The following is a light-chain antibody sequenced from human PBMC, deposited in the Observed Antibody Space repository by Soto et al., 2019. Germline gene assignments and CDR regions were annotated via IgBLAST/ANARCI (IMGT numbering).Light chain of an antibody. V-gene: IGLV1-44*01. J-gene: IGLJ3*02. CDR3: AVWDDGLDASM. Sequence: QSLLSLSHSASGTPGQRFSMSCSGSRSNIGGNSVSWYQQLPGTVPKLLIYGSNERPLGVPDRFSGSKYGTSASLAISRLQSEDEAHYYCAVWDDGLDASMFGGGTKVTVL. CDR1: RSNIGGNS. CDR2: GSN.